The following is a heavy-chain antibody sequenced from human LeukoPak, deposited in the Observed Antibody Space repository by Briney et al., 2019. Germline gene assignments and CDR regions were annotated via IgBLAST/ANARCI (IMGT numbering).Heavy chain of an antibody. CDR1: GFTLSRHG. CDR2: ISSDGSNK. CDR3: ARGATNDFWSGYGWFDP. J-gene: IGHJ5*02. V-gene: IGHV3-30*03. D-gene: IGHD3-3*01. Sequence: PGGSLRLSCAPSGFTLSRHGMHWVRQAPGKGLEWVALISSDGSNKFYANSVKGRFTISRDNSKKTVYLQMNSLRGEDTAVYSCARGATNDFWSGYGWFDPWGQGTLVTVSS.